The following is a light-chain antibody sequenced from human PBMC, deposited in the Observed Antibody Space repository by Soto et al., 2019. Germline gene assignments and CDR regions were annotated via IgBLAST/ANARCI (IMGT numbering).Light chain of an antibody. J-gene: IGKJ1*01. Sequence: EIVMTQSPATLSVSPGERVTLSCRASQSVSSRLAWYHQKPGQSPRLLIYGASTRATGIPARFSGSGSGTEFTLTISSLQSEDFGVYYCHQYNNLWTFGQGTKVDI. V-gene: IGKV3-15*01. CDR3: HQYNNLWT. CDR1: QSVSSR. CDR2: GAS.